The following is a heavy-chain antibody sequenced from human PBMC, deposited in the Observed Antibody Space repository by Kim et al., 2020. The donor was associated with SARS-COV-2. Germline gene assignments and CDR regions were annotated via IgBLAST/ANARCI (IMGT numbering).Heavy chain of an antibody. CDR2: IIPFFDTT. V-gene: IGHV1-69*13. Sequence: SVKVSCKASGGTFGTYPISWVRQAPGQGLEWMGGIIPFFDTTNYAPKFRGRVTMTADESTSTTYMELSSLKSGDTAVYFCASRFFDSSGNYHDYWGQGT. J-gene: IGHJ4*02. D-gene: IGHD3-22*01. CDR1: GGTFGTYP. CDR3: ASRFFDSSGNYHDY.